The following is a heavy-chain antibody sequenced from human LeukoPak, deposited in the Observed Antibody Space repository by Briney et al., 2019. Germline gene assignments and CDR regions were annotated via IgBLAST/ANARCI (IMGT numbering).Heavy chain of an antibody. CDR3: ARVLTGDEASWFDP. V-gene: IGHV6-1*01. Sequence: SQTLSLTCAISGDSVSSNSAAWNWIRQSPSRGIEWLGRTYYRSKWYSDYAVSVKSRITINPDTSKNQFSLQLNSVTPEDTAVYYCARVLTGDEASWFDPWGQGTLVTVSS. D-gene: IGHD7-27*01. CDR1: GDSVSSNSAA. J-gene: IGHJ5*02. CDR2: TYYRSKWYS.